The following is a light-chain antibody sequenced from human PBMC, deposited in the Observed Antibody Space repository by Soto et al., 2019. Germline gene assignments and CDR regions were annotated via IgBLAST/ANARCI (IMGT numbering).Light chain of an antibody. J-gene: IGLJ1*01. CDR2: EVT. CDR1: SSDVGGYNF. Sequence: HSVLTQPPSASGSPGQSVTISCTGTSSDVGGYNFVSWYQQHPGKAPKLIIYEVTKRPSGVPDRFSVSKSGNTASLTVSGLQAEDEADYYCSSYSGTNNYVFGTGTKVTVL. V-gene: IGLV2-8*01. CDR3: SSYSGTNNYV.